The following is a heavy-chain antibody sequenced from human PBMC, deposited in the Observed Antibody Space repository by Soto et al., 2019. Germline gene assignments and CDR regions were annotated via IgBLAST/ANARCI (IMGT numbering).Heavy chain of an antibody. CDR1: NYPIRSGFY. D-gene: IGHD2-2*01. J-gene: IGHJ5*02. CDR3: ARSLCSTVTCSAAGFDP. Sequence: SETLSLTCGVSNYPIRSGFYWGFLRQPPGKGLEWIANVYHSGSTFYNPALKSRVTISRDTSNNQFSLKLNSVTAADTAVYYCARSLCSTVTCSAAGFDPWGQGTLVTVSS. CDR2: VYHSGST. V-gene: IGHV4-38-2*01.